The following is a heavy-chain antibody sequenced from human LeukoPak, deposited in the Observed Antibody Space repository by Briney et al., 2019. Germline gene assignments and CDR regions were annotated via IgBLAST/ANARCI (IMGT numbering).Heavy chain of an antibody. J-gene: IGHJ4*02. CDR2: IKQDGSEK. D-gene: IGHD2-2*01. CDR1: GFTFSSYW. V-gene: IGHV3-7*01. Sequence: GGSLRLSCAASGFTFSSYWMSWVRQAPGKGLEWVANIKQDGSEKYYVDSVKGRFTISRDNAKNSLYLQMNSLRAEDTAVYYCARGIVVVPAAHYFDYWGQGTLVTVSS. CDR3: ARGIVVVPAAHYFDY.